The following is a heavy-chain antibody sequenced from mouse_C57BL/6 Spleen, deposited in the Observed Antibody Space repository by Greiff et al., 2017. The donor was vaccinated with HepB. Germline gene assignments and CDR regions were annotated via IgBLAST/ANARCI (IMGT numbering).Heavy chain of an antibody. CDR3: ARVVGEAMDY. CDR2: INPNNGGT. V-gene: IGHV1-26*01. Sequence: VQLQQSGPELVKPGASVKISCKASGYTFTDYYMNWVKQSHGKSLEWIGDINPNNGGTSYNQKFKGKATLTVDKSSSTAYMELRSLTSEDSAVYYCARVVGEAMDYWGQGTSVTVSS. J-gene: IGHJ4*01. D-gene: IGHD1-1*02. CDR1: GYTFTDYY.